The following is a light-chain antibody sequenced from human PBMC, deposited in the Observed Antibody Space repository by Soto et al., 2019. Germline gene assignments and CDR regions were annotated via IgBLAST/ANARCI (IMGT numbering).Light chain of an antibody. J-gene: IGKJ1*01. CDR2: DSS. V-gene: IGKV3D-15*01. Sequence: EIRMTQSPATLSVSPGESATLSCRASQSVSSHVVWYQQKPGQAPRLLISDSSTRATGIPARFSGSGSGTEFTLTISRLEPEDFAVYYCQQYGSSGTFGQGTKVDIK. CDR3: QQYGSSGT. CDR1: QSVSSH.